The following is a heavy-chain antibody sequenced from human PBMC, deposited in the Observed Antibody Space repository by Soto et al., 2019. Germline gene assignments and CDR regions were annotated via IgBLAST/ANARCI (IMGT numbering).Heavy chain of an antibody. CDR1: GGTFSSYA. CDR2: IIPIFGSA. CDR3: ARDLKRYYDSSGYGYYYYGMDV. V-gene: IGHV1-69*01. D-gene: IGHD3-22*01. Sequence: QVQLVQSGAEVKKPGSSVKVSCKASGGTFSSYAISWVRQAPGQGLEWMGGIIPIFGSANYAQKFQGRVTITADESTSTAYMDLRSLRSEDTAVYYCARDLKRYYDSSGYGYYYYGMDVWGQGTTVTVSS. J-gene: IGHJ6*02.